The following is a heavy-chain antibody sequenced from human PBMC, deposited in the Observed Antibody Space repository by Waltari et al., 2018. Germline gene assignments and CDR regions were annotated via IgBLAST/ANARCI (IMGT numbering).Heavy chain of an antibody. CDR3: ARRDYYGSGSPG. V-gene: IGHV4-39*07. CDR1: GGSISSSSYY. CDR2: IYYSGST. D-gene: IGHD3-10*01. Sequence: QLQLQESGPGLVKPSETLSLTCTVSGGSISSSSYYWGWTRQPPGKGLEGIGSIYYSGSTYYNPSLKSRVTISVDTSKNQFSLKLSSVTAADTAVYYCARRDYYGSGSPGWGQGTLVTVSS. J-gene: IGHJ4*02.